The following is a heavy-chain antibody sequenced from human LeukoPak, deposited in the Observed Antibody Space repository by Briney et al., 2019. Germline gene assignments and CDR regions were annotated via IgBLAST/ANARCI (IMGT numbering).Heavy chain of an antibody. D-gene: IGHD6-19*01. J-gene: IGHJ4*02. CDR1: GGSISSCY. Sequence: SETLSLTCAVSGGSISSCYWSWIRQPAGKGLERIGRIYTSGSTNYNPSLKSRVTMSVDTSKNQFSLKLSSVTAADTAVYYCARHASSGWYWYFDYWGQGTLVTVSS. CDR2: IYTSGST. CDR3: ARHASSGWYWYFDY. V-gene: IGHV4-4*07.